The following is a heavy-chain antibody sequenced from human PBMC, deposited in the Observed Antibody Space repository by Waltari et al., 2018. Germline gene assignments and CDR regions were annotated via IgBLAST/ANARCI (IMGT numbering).Heavy chain of an antibody. V-gene: IGHV1-3*01. D-gene: IGHD6-19*01. J-gene: IGHJ4*02. CDR1: GYTFPHSA. CDR3: AGQQWPGDRPYFDY. CDR2: INAGNADT. Sequence: QVQLVQAGAEVKKPGASVKVSCKASGYTFPHSALHWGRQAPGQRIEWMGWINAGNADTKYSQNFQGRVSITRDTSASTAYMELSSLTSEDTALYYCAGQQWPGDRPYFDYWGQGTLVTVSS.